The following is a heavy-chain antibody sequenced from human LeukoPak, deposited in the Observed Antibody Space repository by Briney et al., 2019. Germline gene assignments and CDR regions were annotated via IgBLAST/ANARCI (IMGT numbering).Heavy chain of an antibody. Sequence: PGGSLRLSCAASGFTFSSYAVSWVRQAPGKGLEWVSAIIGNGSSTYYADSVKGRFTISRDNSKNTLFLQMNSLRAEDTAVYYCAKDRAQQLVLDFWGQGTLVTVSS. D-gene: IGHD6-13*01. CDR3: AKDRAQQLVLDF. J-gene: IGHJ4*02. CDR1: GFTFSSYA. CDR2: IIGNGSST. V-gene: IGHV3-23*01.